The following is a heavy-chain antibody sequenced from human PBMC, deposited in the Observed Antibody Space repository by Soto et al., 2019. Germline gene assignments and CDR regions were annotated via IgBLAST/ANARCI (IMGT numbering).Heavy chain of an antibody. V-gene: IGHV1-69*01. CDR1: GGTFSSYA. J-gene: IGHJ4*02. Sequence: QVQLVQSGAEVKKPGSSVKVSCKASGGTFSSYAISWVRQAPGQGLEWMGGIIPIFGTANYAQKFQGRVTITADEYTRTAYIELSSLRSEDTAVYYCARGGTIFGVVTEVGYFDYWGQGTLVTVSS. D-gene: IGHD3-3*01. CDR3: ARGGTIFGVVTEVGYFDY. CDR2: IIPIFGTA.